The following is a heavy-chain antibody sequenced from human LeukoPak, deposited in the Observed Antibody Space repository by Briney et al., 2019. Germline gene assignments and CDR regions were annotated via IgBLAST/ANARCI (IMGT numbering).Heavy chain of an antibody. CDR3: ARRSKTGTTDF. V-gene: IGHV4-39*01. D-gene: IGHD1-7*01. J-gene: IGHJ4*02. CDR1: GGSISSSSYY. Sequence: PSETLSLTCTVSGGSISSSSYYWGWIRQPPGKRLEWIGSIHYSGRTYDNPSLKSRVTISVDTSKNQFSLKLSSVTAADTAVYYCARRSKTGTTDFWGQGTLVTVSS. CDR2: IHYSGRT.